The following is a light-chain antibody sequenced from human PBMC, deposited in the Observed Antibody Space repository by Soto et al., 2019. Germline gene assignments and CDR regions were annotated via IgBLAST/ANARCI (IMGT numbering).Light chain of an antibody. CDR1: QSVSSN. Sequence: EIVMTQSPATLSVSRGERATLSCRASQSVSSNLAWYQHKPGQAPRLLIYGASTRATGIPARFSGSGSGTEFTLTINSLQSEDFAVYYCQHFNNWPLTFGGGTKVDIK. V-gene: IGKV3-15*01. J-gene: IGKJ4*01. CDR3: QHFNNWPLT. CDR2: GAS.